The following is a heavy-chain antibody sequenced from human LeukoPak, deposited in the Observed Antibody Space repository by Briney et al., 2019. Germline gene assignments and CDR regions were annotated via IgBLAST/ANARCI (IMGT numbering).Heavy chain of an antibody. CDR2: MNPNSGNT. CDR1: GYTFTSYD. V-gene: IGHV1-8*01. J-gene: IGHJ4*02. Sequence: ASVKVSCKASGYTFTSYDINWVRQATGQGLEWMGWMNPNSGNTGYAQKFQGRVTMTRNISISTAYMELSSLRSEDTAVYYCARAILRAAAGNRGAQYWGQGTPVTVSS. D-gene: IGHD6-13*01. CDR3: ARAILRAAAGNRGAQY.